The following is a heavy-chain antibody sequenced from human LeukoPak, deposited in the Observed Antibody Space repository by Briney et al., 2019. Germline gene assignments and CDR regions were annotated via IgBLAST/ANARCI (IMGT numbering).Heavy chain of an antibody. CDR2: IYYSGST. D-gene: IGHD1-14*01. J-gene: IGHJ3*02. Sequence: PSETLSLTCTVSGGSISSSSYYWGWIRQPPGKGLEWIGSIYYSGSTYYNPSLKSRVTISVDTSKNQFSLKLSSVTAADTAVYYCARPLTYRTNGAFDIWGQGTMVTVSS. V-gene: IGHV4-39*01. CDR1: GGSISSSSYY. CDR3: ARPLTYRTNGAFDI.